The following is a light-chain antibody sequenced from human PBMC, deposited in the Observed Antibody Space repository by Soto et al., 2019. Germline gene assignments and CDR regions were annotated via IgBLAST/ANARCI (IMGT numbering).Light chain of an antibody. J-gene: IGLJ2*01. CDR2: EVS. Sequence: QSVLTQPASVSGSPGQSITISCTGTSNDVGGYKYVSWYQQHPGKVPKLMIYEVSNRPSGVSNRFSASKSGNTASLTISGLQAEDEGDYYRSSYTSRSTLVFGGGTKLTVL. CDR1: SNDVGGYKY. CDR3: SSYTSRSTLV. V-gene: IGLV2-14*01.